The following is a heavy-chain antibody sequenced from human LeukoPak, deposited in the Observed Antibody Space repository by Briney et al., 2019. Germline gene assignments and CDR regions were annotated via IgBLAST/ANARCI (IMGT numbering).Heavy chain of an antibody. D-gene: IGHD4-23*01. V-gene: IGHV4-61*02. CDR3: ARRPSETTVVTGAFDI. Sequence: SHTLSLTCSVSGWSIRRGTYYWSWIRQPAGKGLEWIGRALSPGSTDFNPFDYNPSFKSRVTISVDTSKNQFSLKLSSVTAADTAVYYCARRPSETTVVTGAFDIWGQGTMVTVSS. J-gene: IGHJ3*02. CDR2: ALSPGST. CDR1: GWSIRRGTYY.